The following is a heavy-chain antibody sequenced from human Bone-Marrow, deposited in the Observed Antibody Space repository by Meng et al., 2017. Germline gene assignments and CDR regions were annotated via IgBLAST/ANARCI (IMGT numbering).Heavy chain of an antibody. V-gene: IGHV1-69*13. CDR2: IIPIFGTP. Sequence: SVKVSCKASGGTFSNCAISWVRQAPGQGLEWMGGIIPIFGTPNYAQNFQGRVTITADESTNTAYMELSRLRSEDTAVYYCARDGLSGGYSSSWYLFENWGQGTLVTVST. D-gene: IGHD6-13*01. J-gene: IGHJ4*02. CDR1: GGTFSNCA. CDR3: ARDGLSGGYSSSWYLFEN.